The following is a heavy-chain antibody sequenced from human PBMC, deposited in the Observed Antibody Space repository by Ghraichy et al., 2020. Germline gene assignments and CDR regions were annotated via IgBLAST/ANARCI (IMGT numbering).Heavy chain of an antibody. CDR2: ISAYNGNT. Sequence: ASVKVSCKASGYTFTSYGISWVRQAPGQGLEWMGWISAYNGNTNYAQKLQGRVTMTTDTSRSTAYMELRSLRSDDTAVYYCARDGLIAAAGTLGYWGQGTLVTVSS. CDR3: ARDGLIAAAGTLGY. D-gene: IGHD6-13*01. J-gene: IGHJ4*02. V-gene: IGHV1-18*01. CDR1: GYTFTSYG.